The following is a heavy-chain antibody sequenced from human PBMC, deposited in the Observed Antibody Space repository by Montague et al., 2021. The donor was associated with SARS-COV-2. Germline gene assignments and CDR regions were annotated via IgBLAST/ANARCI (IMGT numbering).Heavy chain of an antibody. V-gene: IGHV4-34*01. CDR1: RVSFSNYY. J-gene: IGHJ3*02. D-gene: IGHD3-9*01. CDR3: ARGRPVQGSFRHFDSISSGTLDI. Sequence: SETLSLTCAVSRVSFSNYYWTWIRQSPGKGLEWIGEINQGGAPNXTPSLKSRVTISLDTSKKQISLKLNSVTVADTAVFFCARGRPVQGSFRHFDSISSGTLDIWAQGSLVIVSS. CDR2: INQGGAP.